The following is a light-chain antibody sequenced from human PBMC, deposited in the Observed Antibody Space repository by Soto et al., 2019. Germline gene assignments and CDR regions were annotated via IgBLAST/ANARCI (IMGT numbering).Light chain of an antibody. V-gene: IGKV1-9*01. J-gene: IGKJ4*01. CDR2: EES. CDR3: QQVKTYPRT. CDR1: QAVPNN. Sequence: DIHFSQSPSVLSASVGDRVTITCRPSQAVPNNMAWYQQKPGKPPKLLIYEESTLHSGVPSRFSGRKSGTQFTLTIDSLQPEDFATYYCQQVKTYPRTFGGGTKVAIK.